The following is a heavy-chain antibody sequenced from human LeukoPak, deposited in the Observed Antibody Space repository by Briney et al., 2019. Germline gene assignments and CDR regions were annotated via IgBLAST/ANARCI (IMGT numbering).Heavy chain of an antibody. CDR1: GFTYSSYS. CDR3: AREQVVVVPAAGFDP. Sequence: GGSLRLSCAASGFTYSSYSMNWVRQAPGKGLEWVSYISSSSSTIYYADSVKGRFTISRDNAKNSLYLQMNSLRAEDTAVYYCAREQVVVVPAAGFDPWGQGTLVTVSS. D-gene: IGHD2-2*01. J-gene: IGHJ5*02. CDR2: ISSSSSTI. V-gene: IGHV3-48*01.